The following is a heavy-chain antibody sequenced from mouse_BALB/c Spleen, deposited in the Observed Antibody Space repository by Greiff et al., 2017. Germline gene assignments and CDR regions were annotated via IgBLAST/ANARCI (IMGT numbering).Heavy chain of an antibody. CDR3: ARPIYDGYYVDY. Sequence: EVKVVESGGGLVKPGGSLKLSCAASGFAFSSYDMSWVRQTPEKRLEWVAYISSGGGSTYYPDTVKGRFTISRDNAKNTLYLQMSSLKSEDTAMYYCARPIYDGYYVDYWGQGTTLTVSS. V-gene: IGHV5-12-1*01. J-gene: IGHJ2*01. CDR1: GFAFSSYD. D-gene: IGHD2-3*01. CDR2: ISSGGGST.